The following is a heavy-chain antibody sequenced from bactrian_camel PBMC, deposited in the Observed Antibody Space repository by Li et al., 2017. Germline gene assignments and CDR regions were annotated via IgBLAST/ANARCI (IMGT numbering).Heavy chain of an antibody. V-gene: IGHV3S10*01. Sequence: DVQLVESGGGSVQVGGSLRLSCERFKFPSTMSCMGWFRQAPGKEREGVAIIDSHEATAYTDSVKGRFTISTDKTKNTLYLRMNMLKPEDTAIYYCAADTESCFTMYCSGGYCRRADWAYWGQGTQVTVS. CDR3: AADTESCFTMYCSGGYCRRADWAY. J-gene: IGHJ4*01. CDR2: IDSHEAT. CDR1: KFPSTMSC. D-gene: IGHD2*01.